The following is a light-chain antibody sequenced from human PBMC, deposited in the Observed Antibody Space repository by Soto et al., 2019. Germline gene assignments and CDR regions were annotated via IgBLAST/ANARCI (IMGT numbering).Light chain of an antibody. CDR1: QSVSRNY. Sequence: EIVLTQSLGTLSLSPGEIATLSCRASQSVSRNYLVWYQQKPGQAPRLLIYGASGRATGIPDRFSGSGSGTDFTLTISRLEPEDFAVYYCQQYGSSPTTFGHGTMVDIK. CDR2: GAS. J-gene: IGKJ1*01. V-gene: IGKV3-20*01. CDR3: QQYGSSPTT.